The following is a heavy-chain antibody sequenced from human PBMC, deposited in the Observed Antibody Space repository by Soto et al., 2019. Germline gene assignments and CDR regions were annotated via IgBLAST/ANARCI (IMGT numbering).Heavy chain of an antibody. CDR2: IIPIFGTA. Sequence: QVQLVQSGAEVKKPGSSVKVSCKASGGTFSSYAISWVRQAPGQGLEWMGGIIPIFGTANYAQHFQGRVTITADESTRPAYIELSSLRSEDTAVDYCAIEGAVVAATFHYYGMDVWGQGTTGTVSS. CDR3: AIEGAVVAATFHYYGMDV. D-gene: IGHD2-15*01. CDR1: GGTFSSYA. J-gene: IGHJ6*02. V-gene: IGHV1-69*01.